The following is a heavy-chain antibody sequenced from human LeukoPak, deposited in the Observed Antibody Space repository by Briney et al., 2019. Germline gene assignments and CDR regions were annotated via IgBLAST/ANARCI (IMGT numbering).Heavy chain of an antibody. CDR1: GFTFSSYS. CDR3: ARGLRDCSSTTCFTYWYFDL. D-gene: IGHD2-2*02. J-gene: IGHJ2*01. Sequence: GGSLRLSCAASGFTFSSYSMNWVRQAPGKGLEWVSSISSSSSYIYYADSVKGRFTISRDNAKNSLYLQMNSLRAEDTAVYYCARGLRDCSSTTCFTYWYFDLWGRGTLVTVSS. V-gene: IGHV3-21*01. CDR2: ISSSSSYI.